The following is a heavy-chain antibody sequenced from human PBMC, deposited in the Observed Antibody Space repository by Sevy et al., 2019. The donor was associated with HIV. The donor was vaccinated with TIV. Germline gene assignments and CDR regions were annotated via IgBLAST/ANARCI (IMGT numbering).Heavy chain of an antibody. CDR2: INPNSGGT. CDR1: GYTFTGYY. V-gene: IGHV1-2*02. CDR3: ARFHPPRLLFDY. J-gene: IGHJ4*02. Sequence: ASVKVSCKASGYTFTGYYMHWVRQAPGQGLEWMGWINPNSGGTNYAQMFQGRVTMTRDTSISTAYMELSRLRSDDTAVYYCARFHPPRLLFDYWGQGTLVTVSS. D-gene: IGHD6-25*01.